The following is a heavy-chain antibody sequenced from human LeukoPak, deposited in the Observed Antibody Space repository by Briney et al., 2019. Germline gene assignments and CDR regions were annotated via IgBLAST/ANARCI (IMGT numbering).Heavy chain of an antibody. J-gene: IGHJ4*02. CDR3: AKEEYYGSGFDY. CDR1: GFTFSSYA. V-gene: IGHV3-23*01. Sequence: PGGSLRLSCAASGFTFSSYAMSWVRQAPGKGLEWVSVISGSGTNTYYADSVKGRFTISRDNSKNTLYLQMNSLRAEDTAVYYCAKEEYYGSGFDYWGQGTLVTVSS. D-gene: IGHD3-10*01. CDR2: ISGSGTNT.